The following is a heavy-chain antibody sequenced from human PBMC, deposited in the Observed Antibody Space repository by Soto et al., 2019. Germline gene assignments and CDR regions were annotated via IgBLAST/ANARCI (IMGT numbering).Heavy chain of an antibody. D-gene: IGHD3-3*01. Sequence: GGSLRLSCAASGFTFSSYWMSWVRQAPGKGLEWVANIKEDGSEKYYVDSVKGRFTISRDNAKNSLYLQMNSLRVEDTAVYYCARSLGGDFWSGYRDYWGQGTLVTVSS. CDR1: GFTFSSYW. V-gene: IGHV3-7*01. CDR3: ARSLGGDFWSGYRDY. CDR2: IKEDGSEK. J-gene: IGHJ4*02.